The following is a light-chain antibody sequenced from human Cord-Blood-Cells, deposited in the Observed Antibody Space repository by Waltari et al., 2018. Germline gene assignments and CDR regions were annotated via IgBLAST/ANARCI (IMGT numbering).Light chain of an antibody. CDR3: QQYNSYWT. V-gene: IGKV1-5*03. CDR1: QSISSW. J-gene: IGKJ1*01. CDR2: KAS. Sequence: DIQMTQSPSTLSASVGDRVTITCRASQSISSWLAWYQQKPGKAPKLLIYKASSLESGVPSRFSGMGSGTEFTLTISSLQPDDFATYYCQQYNSYWTFGQGTKVEIK.